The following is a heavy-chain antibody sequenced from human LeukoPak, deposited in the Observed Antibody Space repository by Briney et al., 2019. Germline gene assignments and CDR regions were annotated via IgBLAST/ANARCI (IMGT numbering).Heavy chain of an antibody. V-gene: IGHV1-2*02. CDR1: GYTFTGYY. CDR3: ARDEYCSSNSCRRFDY. D-gene: IGHD2-2*01. CDR2: ITPNTGGT. J-gene: IGHJ4*02. Sequence: ASVKVSCKASGYTFTGYYMHWVRQAPGQGLEWMGWITPNTGGTNYAQKFQGRVTMTRDTSISTAYMELSRLTSDDTAVYYCARDEYCSSNSCRRFDYWGQGTLVTVSS.